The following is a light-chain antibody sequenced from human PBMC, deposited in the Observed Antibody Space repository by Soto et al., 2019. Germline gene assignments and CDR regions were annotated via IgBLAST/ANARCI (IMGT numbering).Light chain of an antibody. J-gene: IGKJ4*01. CDR2: AAS. CDR3: QQYYSYPQTLT. Sequence: PSSLSASTGDRVTITCRASQGISSYLAWYQQKPGKAPKLLIYAASTLRSGVPSRFSGSGSGTDFTLTISCLQSEDFATYYCQQYYSYPQTLTFGGGTKVDIK. CDR1: QGISSY. V-gene: IGKV1-8*01.